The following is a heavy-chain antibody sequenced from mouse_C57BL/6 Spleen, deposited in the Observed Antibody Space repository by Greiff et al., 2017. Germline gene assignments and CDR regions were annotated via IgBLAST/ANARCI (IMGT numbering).Heavy chain of an antibody. CDR1: GYTFTSYT. V-gene: IGHV1-4*01. CDR3: ARSHITTVVARYFDV. J-gene: IGHJ1*03. Sequence: QVQLQQSGAELARPGASVKMSCKASGYTFTSYTMHWVKQRPGQGLEWIGYINPSSGYTKYNQKFKDKATLTADKSSSTAYMQLSSLTSEDSAVYYCARSHITTVVARYFDVWGTGTTVTVSS. CDR2: INPSSGYT. D-gene: IGHD1-1*01.